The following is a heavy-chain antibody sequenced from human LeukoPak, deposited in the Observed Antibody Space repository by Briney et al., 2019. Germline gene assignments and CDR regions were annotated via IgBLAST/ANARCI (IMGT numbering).Heavy chain of an antibody. J-gene: IGHJ4*02. Sequence: PSETLSLTCTVSGGSISSYYWNWIRQPPGKGLEWIGYIYYSGSTNYNPSLKSRVTISVDTSKNQFSLKLSSVTAADTAVYYCARGGPTYYDILTGYDPRQYYFDYWGQGTLVTVSS. D-gene: IGHD3-9*01. V-gene: IGHV4-59*01. CDR1: GGSISSYY. CDR2: IYYSGST. CDR3: ARGGPTYYDILTGYDPRQYYFDY.